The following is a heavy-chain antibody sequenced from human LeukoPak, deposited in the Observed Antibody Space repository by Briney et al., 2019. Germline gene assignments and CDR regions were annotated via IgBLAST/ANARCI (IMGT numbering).Heavy chain of an antibody. J-gene: IGHJ5*02. CDR3: ARRFNSNYVWWFDP. Sequence: SAKVSCKASGGTFSSYAISWVRQAPGQGLEWMGGIIPIFGTANYVQKFQGRVTITTDESTSTAYMELSSLRSEDTAVYYCARRFNSNYVWWFDPWGQGTLVTVSS. CDR1: GGTFSSYA. V-gene: IGHV1-69*05. CDR2: IIPIFGTA. D-gene: IGHD4-11*01.